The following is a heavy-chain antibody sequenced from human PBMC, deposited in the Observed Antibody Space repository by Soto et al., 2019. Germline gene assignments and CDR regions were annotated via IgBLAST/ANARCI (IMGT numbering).Heavy chain of an antibody. Sequence: QVQLQESGPGLVKPSETLSLTCTVSGGSVTSGDYYWTWIRQHPEKGLEWIGHIYSRGSTYYNPSLKSRVAISVDTSKTQFSLKVTSMTAADTAVYFCARAQGSQRTHSAGQFDLWGQGTLVTVSS. CDR3: ARAQGSQRTHSAGQFDL. V-gene: IGHV4-31*03. J-gene: IGHJ5*02. CDR2: IYSRGST. CDR1: GGSVTSGDYY. D-gene: IGHD3-10*01.